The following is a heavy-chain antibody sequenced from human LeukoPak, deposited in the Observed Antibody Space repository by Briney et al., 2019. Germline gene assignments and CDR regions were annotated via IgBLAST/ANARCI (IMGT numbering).Heavy chain of an antibody. CDR3: ARDGGGDYVSDY. J-gene: IGHJ4*02. CDR2: ISSSSSYI. V-gene: IGHV3-21*01. D-gene: IGHD4-17*01. CDR1: GLTFISYS. Sequence: GGSLRLSFAASGLTFISYSVSWVRQAPGKGLGWGSSISSSSSYIYYADSVKGRFTISRDNAKNSLYLQMNSLRAEDTAVYYCARDGGGDYVSDYWGQGTLVTVSS.